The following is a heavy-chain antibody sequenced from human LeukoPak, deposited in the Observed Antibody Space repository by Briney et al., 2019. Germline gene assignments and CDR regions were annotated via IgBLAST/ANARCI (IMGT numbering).Heavy chain of an antibody. CDR3: VSGPDVASY. J-gene: IGHJ4*02. CDR2: IDSGRGTT. V-gene: IGHV3-74*01. CDR1: GFTFSTYW. Sequence: PGGSLTLSCAASGFTFSTYWMHWLRHAPGQGLVWVSRIDSGRGTTRYADSVRGRFTISRDNAKNTLFLQINSLRGDVTDVYCCVSGPDVASYWGQGTLVTVSS. D-gene: IGHD5-12*01.